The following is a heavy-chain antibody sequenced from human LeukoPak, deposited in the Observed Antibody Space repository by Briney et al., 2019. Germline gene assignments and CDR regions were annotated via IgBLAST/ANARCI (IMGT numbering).Heavy chain of an antibody. CDR1: GFTFSSYD. D-gene: IGHD1-26*01. CDR3: AKGGPVSGNYYFFDY. J-gene: IGHJ4*02. Sequence: GGSLRLSCAASGFTFSSYDMSWVRQAPGKGLDWVSAISGSGSSTDYAESVKGRLTISRDNSKNTLYLQMNSLRAEDTAVYYCAKGGPVSGNYYFFDYWGQGTLVTVSS. CDR2: ISGSGSST. V-gene: IGHV3-23*01.